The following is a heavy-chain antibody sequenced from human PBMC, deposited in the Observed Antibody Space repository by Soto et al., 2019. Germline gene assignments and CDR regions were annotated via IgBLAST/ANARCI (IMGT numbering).Heavy chain of an antibody. CDR1: GGSSSIHH. V-gene: IGHV4-59*11. CDR2: IKNNGGT. CDR3: ARGIAAATTTFSWYFDL. J-gene: IGHJ2*01. D-gene: IGHD6-13*01. Sequence: PSETLSLTCAVPGGSSSIHHWRWMRHPPGEGLEWIGYIKNNGGTNYNPSLKSRVTISVDTSKNQFSLKLRSVTAADTAVYYCARGIAAATTTFSWYFDLWGRGTLVTVSS.